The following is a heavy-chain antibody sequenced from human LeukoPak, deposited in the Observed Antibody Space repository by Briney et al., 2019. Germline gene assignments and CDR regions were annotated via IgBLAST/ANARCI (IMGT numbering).Heavy chain of an antibody. D-gene: IGHD1-26*01. J-gene: IGHJ5*02. CDR1: GYTFGTHW. V-gene: IGHV1-46*01. CDR3: ARDYSGEWEQLTGWWFDP. Sequence: ASVKVSCKASGYTFGTHWMHWVRQAPGQGLEWMAIINPSGDVRSYAQKFQGRVTVTRDMSTRTVYMELSDLRPEDTAVYYCARDYSGEWEQLTGWWFDPWGQGTLVIVSS. CDR2: INPSGDVR.